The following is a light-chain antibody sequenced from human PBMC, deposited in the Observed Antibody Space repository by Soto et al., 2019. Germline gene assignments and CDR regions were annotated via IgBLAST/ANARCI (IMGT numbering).Light chain of an antibody. Sequence: QSVLTQPASVSGSPGQSITISCTGTSYDVGSYAFVSWYQQQPGNASKLLIYEVSTRPSGVSHRFSGSKSDNTASLTISGLQSEDEADYYCSSSTTYTSLVFGTGTKVTVL. CDR3: SSSTTYTSLV. CDR2: EVS. V-gene: IGLV2-14*01. J-gene: IGLJ1*01. CDR1: SYDVGSYAF.